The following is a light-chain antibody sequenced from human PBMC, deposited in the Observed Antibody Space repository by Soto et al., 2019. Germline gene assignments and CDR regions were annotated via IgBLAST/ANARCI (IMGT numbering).Light chain of an antibody. CDR2: WPS. J-gene: IGKJ1*01. Sequence: DIVMTQSPDSLAVSLGERASVNCKSSQSVTHAPPNHNSLAWYQHKPGQPPKLLIYWPSTRESGVPDRFSGSGSGTDFPLTISSLQAEDVAFYYCQQYYTSPSTFGQGTKVEIK. CDR3: QQYYTSPST. CDR1: QSVTHAPPNHNS. V-gene: IGKV4-1*01.